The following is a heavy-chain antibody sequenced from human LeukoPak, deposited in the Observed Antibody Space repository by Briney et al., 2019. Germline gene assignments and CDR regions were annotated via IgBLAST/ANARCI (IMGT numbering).Heavy chain of an antibody. V-gene: IGHV4-59*08. D-gene: IGHD6-13*01. CDR1: GGSISSYY. J-gene: IGHJ4*02. CDR2: IYYSGST. Sequence: SETLSLTCTVSGGSISSYYWSWIRQPSGKGLEWIGYIYYSGSTNYNPSLKSRVTISVDTSKNQFSLKLSSVTAADTAVYYCARQNTIIAAAGSFDYWGQGTLVTVSS. CDR3: ARQNTIIAAAGSFDY.